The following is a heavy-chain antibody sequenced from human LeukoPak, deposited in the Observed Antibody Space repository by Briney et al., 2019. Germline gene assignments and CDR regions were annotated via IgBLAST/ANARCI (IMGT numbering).Heavy chain of an antibody. Sequence: GGSLRLSCEASGFTFFNAWMSWVGRPPGKGREGGGRIKSKAEGGTTDYAAPVEGRFTISRDDSKNTLYLQMTSLKTEDTAVYYCTTSKLRWQGWGFDYWGQGTLVTVSS. J-gene: IGHJ4*02. CDR2: IKSKAEGGTT. CDR1: GFTFFNAW. CDR3: TTSKLRWQGWGFDY. D-gene: IGHD4-23*01. V-gene: IGHV3-15*01.